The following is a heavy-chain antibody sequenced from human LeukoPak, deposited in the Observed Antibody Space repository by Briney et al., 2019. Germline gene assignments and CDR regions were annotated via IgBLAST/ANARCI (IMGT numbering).Heavy chain of an antibody. V-gene: IGHV3-11*04. J-gene: IGHJ4*02. Sequence: PGGSLRLSCAASGFTFSDYYMSWIRQAPGKGLEWVSYISSSGSTIYYADSVKGRFTISRDNANNSLYLQMNSLRAEDTAVYYCARVDDSSGYYYFDYWGQGTLVTVSS. CDR3: ARVDDSSGYYYFDY. CDR2: ISSSGSTI. D-gene: IGHD3-22*01. CDR1: GFTFSDYY.